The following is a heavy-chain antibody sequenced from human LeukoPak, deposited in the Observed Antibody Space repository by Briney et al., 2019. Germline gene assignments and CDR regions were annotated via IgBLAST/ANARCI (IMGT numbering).Heavy chain of an antibody. Sequence: SETLSLTCTVSGGSISSYYWSWIRQPAGKGLEWIGRIYTSGSTNYNPSLKSRVTMSVDTSKTQFSLKLSSVTAADTAVYYCAREDYDSSGYYYSDYWGQGTLVTVSS. CDR2: IYTSGST. J-gene: IGHJ4*02. V-gene: IGHV4-4*07. CDR3: AREDYDSSGYYYSDY. D-gene: IGHD3-22*01. CDR1: GGSISSYY.